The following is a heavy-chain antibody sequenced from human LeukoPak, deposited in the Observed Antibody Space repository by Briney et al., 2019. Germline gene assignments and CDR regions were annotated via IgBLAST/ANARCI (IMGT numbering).Heavy chain of an antibody. CDR3: SKDLDFWSGYWDY. Sequence: GGSLRLSCAASGFTFSSYAMSWVRQAPGKGLEWVSAISGSGGSTYYADPVKGRFTISRDNSKNTLYLQMNSLRAEDTAVYYCSKDLDFWSGYWDYWGQGTLVTVSS. D-gene: IGHD3-3*01. CDR2: ISGSGGST. J-gene: IGHJ4*02. V-gene: IGHV3-23*01. CDR1: GFTFSSYA.